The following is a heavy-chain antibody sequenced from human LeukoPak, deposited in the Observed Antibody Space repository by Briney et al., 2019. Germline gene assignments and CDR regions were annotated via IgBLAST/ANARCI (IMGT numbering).Heavy chain of an antibody. V-gene: IGHV4-34*01. J-gene: IGHJ4*02. CDR3: ARERFSHNLYHFDY. CDR1: GGSFSGYY. D-gene: IGHD2-2*02. Sequence: SETLSLTCVVYGGSFSGYYWSWIRQPPGKGLEWIGEINHSGTTNYNPSLKSRVTILVDTSKNQFSLKLSSVTAADTAVYYCARERFSHNLYHFDYWGQGTLVTISS. CDR2: INHSGTT.